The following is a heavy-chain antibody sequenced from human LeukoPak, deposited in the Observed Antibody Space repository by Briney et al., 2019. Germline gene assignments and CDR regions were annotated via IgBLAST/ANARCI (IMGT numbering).Heavy chain of an antibody. CDR2: LYTDDNT. CDR3: ARGVVTDDYYMDV. J-gene: IGHJ6*03. Sequence: SQTLSLTCSVSGGSITSGRYYWTWIRQPAGKGLEWIGRLYTDDNTNYDPSLESRVSISVDTSKSQFYLQLTSVTAADTAVYFCARGVVTDDYYMDVWGKGITVIVSS. V-gene: IGHV4-61*02. D-gene: IGHD2-21*02. CDR1: GGSITSGRYY.